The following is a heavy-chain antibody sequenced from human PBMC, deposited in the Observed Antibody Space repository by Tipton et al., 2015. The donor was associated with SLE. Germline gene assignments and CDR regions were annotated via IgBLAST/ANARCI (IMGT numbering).Heavy chain of an antibody. CDR1: GGSISSSSYY. D-gene: IGHD4-23*01. V-gene: IGHV4-39*01. CDR3: ARRGGYSPDF. J-gene: IGHJ4*02. Sequence: LRLSCTVSGGSISSSSYYWGWIRQPPGKGLEWIGSIYYSGSTYYNPSLKSRVTISVDTSKNQFSLKLSSVTAADTAVYYCARRGGYSPDFWGQGTLVTVSS. CDR2: IYYSGST.